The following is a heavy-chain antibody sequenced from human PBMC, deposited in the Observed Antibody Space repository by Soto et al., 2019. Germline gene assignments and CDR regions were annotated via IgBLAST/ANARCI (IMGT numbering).Heavy chain of an antibody. J-gene: IGHJ6*02. Sequence: VQLVESGGGMVQPGGSLRVSCAASGFTFSNNAMDWVRQAPGKGLEWVAVISYDGSNKYIAESVKGRFTISRDNSKNTLFLQMNSLRAEDTAVYYCARGTTTSAFSAMDVWGQGTTVTVSS. CDR3: ARGTTTSAFSAMDV. CDR1: GFTFSNNA. D-gene: IGHD1-1*01. V-gene: IGHV3-30-3*01. CDR2: ISYDGSNK.